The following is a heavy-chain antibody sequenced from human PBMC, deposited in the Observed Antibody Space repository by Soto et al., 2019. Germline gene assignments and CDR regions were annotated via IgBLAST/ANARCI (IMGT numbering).Heavy chain of an antibody. D-gene: IGHD3-10*01. CDR2: IIPMYGPA. Sequence: QVPLVQSGAEVKKPGSSVTVSCKASGGTFSRYAIHWVRQAPGQGLEWMGGIIPMYGPAKYAQRFQGRVKITAAGSTTPVYMELTSLTSQDTAVYYCARVTTMVRGVIDNWFDPWGHGTLVTGSS. CDR3: ARVTTMVRGVIDNWFDP. J-gene: IGHJ5*02. CDR1: GGTFSRYA. V-gene: IGHV1-69*01.